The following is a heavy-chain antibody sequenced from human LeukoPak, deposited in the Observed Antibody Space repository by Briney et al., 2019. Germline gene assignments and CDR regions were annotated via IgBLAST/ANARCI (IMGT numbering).Heavy chain of an antibody. CDR1: VGSISGYY. Sequence: SETPSLTCSVSVGSISGYYGTWIRQPSGKGLEWIGRVYTSGSTHYNPSLKTRLTMSVDTSKNQFSLKLSSVTAADTAVYYCARLITGTTTAFDIWGQGTMVTVSS. CDR3: ARLITGTTTAFDI. V-gene: IGHV4-4*07. CDR2: VYTSGST. J-gene: IGHJ3*02. D-gene: IGHD1-7*01.